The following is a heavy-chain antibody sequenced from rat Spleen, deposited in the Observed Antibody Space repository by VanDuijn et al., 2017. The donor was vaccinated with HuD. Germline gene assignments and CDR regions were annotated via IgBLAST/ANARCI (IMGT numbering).Heavy chain of an antibody. V-gene: IGHV5S23*01. CDR2: ISTGGGNT. J-gene: IGHJ2*01. Sequence: EVQLVESGGGLVQPGNSLKLSCAASGFTFSDYAMAWVRQAPTKGLEWVASISTGGGNTYYRDSVKGRFTISRDNAENIVYLQMGSLRSEDTATYYCTTWDYYDNRFDYWGQGVMVTVSS. CDR3: TTWDYYDNRFDY. D-gene: IGHD1-6*01. CDR1: GFTFSDYA.